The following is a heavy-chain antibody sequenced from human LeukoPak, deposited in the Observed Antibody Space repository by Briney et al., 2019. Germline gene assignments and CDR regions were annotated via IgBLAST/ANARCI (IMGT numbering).Heavy chain of an antibody. Sequence: SVKVSCKASGGTFSSYAISWVRQAPGQGLEWMGRIIPIFGTANYAQKFQGRVTITTDESTSTAYMELSGLRSEDTAVYYCARERGLREYYFDYWGQGTLVTVSS. J-gene: IGHJ4*02. CDR1: GGTFSSYA. D-gene: IGHD3-16*01. V-gene: IGHV1-69*05. CDR3: ARERGLREYYFDY. CDR2: IIPIFGTA.